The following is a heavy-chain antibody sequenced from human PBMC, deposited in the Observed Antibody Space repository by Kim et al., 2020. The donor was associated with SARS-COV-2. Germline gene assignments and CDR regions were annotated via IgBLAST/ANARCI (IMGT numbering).Heavy chain of an antibody. J-gene: IGHJ4*02. D-gene: IGHD3-16*01. CDR2: IRSKAYGGTT. CDR3: TRDSIMITFGGVERPFDY. CDR1: GFTFGDYA. V-gene: IGHV3-49*04. Sequence: GGSLRLSCTASGFTFGDYAMSWVRQAPGKGLEWVGFIRSKAYGGTTEYAASVKGRFTISRDDSKSIAYLQMNSLKTEDTAVYYCTRDSIMITFGGVERPFDYWGQGTLVTVSS.